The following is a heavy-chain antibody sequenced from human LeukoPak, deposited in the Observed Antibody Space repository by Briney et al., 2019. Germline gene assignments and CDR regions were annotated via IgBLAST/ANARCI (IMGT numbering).Heavy chain of an antibody. D-gene: IGHD2-2*02. CDR3: AAQYCSSTSRYTEDY. V-gene: IGHV4-34*01. CDR2: INHSGST. J-gene: IGHJ4*02. Sequence: PSETLSLTCAVYGGSFSGYYWSWIRQPPGKGLEWIGEINHSGSTNYNPSLKSRVTISVDTSKNQFSLKLSSVTAADTAVYYCAAQYCSSTSRYTEDYWGQGTLVTVSS. CDR1: GGSFSGYY.